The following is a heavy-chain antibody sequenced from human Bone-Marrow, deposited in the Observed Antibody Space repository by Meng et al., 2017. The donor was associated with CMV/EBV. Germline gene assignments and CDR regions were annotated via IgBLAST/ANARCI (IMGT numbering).Heavy chain of an antibody. D-gene: IGHD6-19*01. V-gene: IGHV3-30-3*01. J-gene: IGHJ4*02. CDR3: ARSQWLGLDY. CDR2: ISYDGSNK. Sequence: LSCEASGFTFSSYAMHWVGQAPGNGLEWVAVISYDGSNKYYADSVKGRFTISRDKSKNTLYLQMNSLRAEDTAVYYCARSQWLGLDYWGQGTLVTVSS. CDR1: GFTFSSYA.